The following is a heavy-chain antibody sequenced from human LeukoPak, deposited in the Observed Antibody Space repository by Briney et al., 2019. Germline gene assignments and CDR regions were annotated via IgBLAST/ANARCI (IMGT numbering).Heavy chain of an antibody. CDR2: MNPNSGNT. CDR1: GYTFTSYD. CDR3: ARAHITMVRGVLARHFDY. D-gene: IGHD3-10*01. V-gene: IGHV1-8*01. J-gene: IGHJ4*02. Sequence: ASVKVSCKVSGYTFTSYDINWVRQATGQGLEWMGWMNPNSGNTGYAQKFQGRVTMTRNTSISTAYMELSSLRSEDTAVYYCARAHITMVRGVLARHFDYWGQGTLVTVSS.